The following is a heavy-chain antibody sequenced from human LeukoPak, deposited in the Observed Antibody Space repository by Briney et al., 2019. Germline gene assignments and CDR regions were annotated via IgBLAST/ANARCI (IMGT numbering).Heavy chain of an antibody. J-gene: IGHJ4*02. V-gene: IGHV5-51*01. CDR2: IYPGDSDT. D-gene: IGHD6-19*01. Sequence: GESLKISCKGSGYSFTSYWIGWVRQMPGKGLEWMGIIYPGDSDTRYSPSFQGQVTISAGKSISTAYLQWSSLKASDTAMYYCARVGAVAGLYFDYWGQGTLVTVSS. CDR1: GYSFTSYW. CDR3: ARVGAVAGLYFDY.